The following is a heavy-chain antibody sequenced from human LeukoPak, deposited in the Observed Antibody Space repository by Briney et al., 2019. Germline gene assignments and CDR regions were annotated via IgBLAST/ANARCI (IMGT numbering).Heavy chain of an antibody. CDR1: GFSFSTYG. Sequence: PGRSLRLSCAASGFSFSTYGMHWVRQAPGKGLEWVQLIWIDGSNKYYADSVKGRFTISRDNSKNTVYLQMNSLTSDDTSLYYCARGYYHDSGTGLAYFDYWGRGTLVTVSS. CDR2: IWIDGSNK. J-gene: IGHJ4*02. D-gene: IGHD3-10*01. V-gene: IGHV3-33*01. CDR3: ARGYYHDSGTGLAYFDY.